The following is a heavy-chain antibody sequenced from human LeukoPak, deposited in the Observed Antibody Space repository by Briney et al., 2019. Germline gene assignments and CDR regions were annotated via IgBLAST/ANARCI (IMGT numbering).Heavy chain of an antibody. J-gene: IGHJ5*02. V-gene: IGHV1-18*01. CDR2: ISAYNGNT. D-gene: IGHD6-6*01. Sequence: ASVKVSCKASGYTFTSYSISWVRQAPGQGPEWMGWISAYNGNTNYAQKFQGRVTMTRDTSTSTVYMELSSLRSEDTAVYYCARGRGRIAARHWFDPWGQGTLVTVSS. CDR3: ARGRGRIAARHWFDP. CDR1: GYTFTSYS.